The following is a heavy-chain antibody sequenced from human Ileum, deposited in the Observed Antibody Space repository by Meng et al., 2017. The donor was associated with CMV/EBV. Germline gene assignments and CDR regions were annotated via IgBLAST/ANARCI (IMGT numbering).Heavy chain of an antibody. CDR3: TRGRVGDWGFDF. CDR1: GGSFSSFS. J-gene: IGHJ4*02. CDR2: INHRGTT. V-gene: IGHV4-34*02. D-gene: IGHD1-26*01. Sequence: QAQFTQWGPGLLKPSETLSLSCGVNGGSFSSFSWTWIRQPPGKGPEWIGDINHRGTTNYSPSLKSRVTISIDTSKKQFSLRLSSLTAADTAVYYCTRGRVGDWGFDFWGQGTLVTVSS.